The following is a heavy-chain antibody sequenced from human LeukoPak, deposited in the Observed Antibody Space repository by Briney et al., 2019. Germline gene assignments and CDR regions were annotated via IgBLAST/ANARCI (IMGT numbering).Heavy chain of an antibody. D-gene: IGHD2-15*01. V-gene: IGHV6-1*01. CDR2: TFYRSKWYN. CDR3: GRTVGYFDY. CDR1: GDSVSNKDAA. J-gene: IGHJ4*02. Sequence: SQTLSLTSAISGDSVSNKDAAWNWIRESPSRGLEWLGRTFYRSKWYNDYAVSVKGRIIVSADTSKNQFSLHLNSVTPDDTAVYYCGRTVGYFDYWGQGILVTVSS.